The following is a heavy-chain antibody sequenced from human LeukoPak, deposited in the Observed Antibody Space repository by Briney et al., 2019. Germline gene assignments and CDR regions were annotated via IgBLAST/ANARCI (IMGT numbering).Heavy chain of an antibody. V-gene: IGHV1-69*01. CDR1: GATSSTNA. CDR3: ARGPLGANYYYYYYMDV. D-gene: IGHD1-26*01. Sequence: ASVKFSSKAPGATSSTNATTGLDKPPGQGLEWRGGIIPIFGTANYAQKFQGRVTITADESTSTAYMELSSLRSEDTAVYYCARGPLGANYYYYYYMDVWGKGTTVTISS. J-gene: IGHJ6*03. CDR2: IIPIFGTA.